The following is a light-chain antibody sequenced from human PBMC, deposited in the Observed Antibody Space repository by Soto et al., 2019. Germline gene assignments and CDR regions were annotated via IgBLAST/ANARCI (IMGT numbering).Light chain of an antibody. V-gene: IGLV2-23*01. J-gene: IGLJ2*01. CDR3: GSYAGSSTVV. Sequence: QSVLTQPASVSGSPGQSITISCTGTSSDVGSYNLVSWYQQYPGKVPKLMIYEDSKRPSGVSNRFSGSKSGNTASLTISGLQAEDEADYSCGSYAGSSTVVFGGGTKLTVL. CDR1: SSDVGSYNL. CDR2: EDS.